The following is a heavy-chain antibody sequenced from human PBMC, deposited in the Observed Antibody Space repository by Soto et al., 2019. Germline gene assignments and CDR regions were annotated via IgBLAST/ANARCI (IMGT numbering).Heavy chain of an antibody. Sequence: GASVKVSCKASGGTFSSYTISCVRQAPGQGLEWMGRIIPILGIANYAQKFQGRVTITADKSTSTAYMELSSLRSEDTAVYYCARRGDYGGWFDPWGQGTLVTVSS. CDR2: IIPILGIA. CDR1: GGTFSSYT. CDR3: ARRGDYGGWFDP. D-gene: IGHD4-17*01. J-gene: IGHJ5*02. V-gene: IGHV1-69*02.